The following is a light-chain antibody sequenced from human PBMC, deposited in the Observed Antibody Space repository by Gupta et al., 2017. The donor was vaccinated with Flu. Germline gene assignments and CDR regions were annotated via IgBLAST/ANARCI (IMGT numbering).Light chain of an antibody. V-gene: IGLV2-11*01. J-gene: IGLJ2*01. Sequence: QSALTQPRSVSGSPGQSVTISCTGTSSDVGGYNYVSWYQQHPGKAPKLMIYDVSKRPSGVPDRFSGSKSGNTASLTISGPQAEDEADYYCCSDAGSYTFGVFGGGTKLTVL. CDR3: CSDAGSYTFGV. CDR1: SSDVGGYNY. CDR2: DVS.